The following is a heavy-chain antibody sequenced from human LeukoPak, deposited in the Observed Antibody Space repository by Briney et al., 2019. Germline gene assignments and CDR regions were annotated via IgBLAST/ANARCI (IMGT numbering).Heavy chain of an antibody. CDR1: GFTFSSYS. D-gene: IGHD2-21*01. CDR2: ISSSSSYI. J-gene: IGHJ3*02. CDR3: ARDPYCYDAFDI. Sequence: GGSLRLSCAASGFTFSSYSMNWVRQAPGKGLEWVSSISSSSSYIYYADSVKGRFTISRDNAKNSLYLQMNSLRAEDTAVYYCARDPYCYDAFDIWGQGTMVTVSS. V-gene: IGHV3-21*01.